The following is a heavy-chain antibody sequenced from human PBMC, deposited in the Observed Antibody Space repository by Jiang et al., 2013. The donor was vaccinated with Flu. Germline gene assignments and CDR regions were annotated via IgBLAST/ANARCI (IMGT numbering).Heavy chain of an antibody. V-gene: IGHV5-51*01. CDR1: GYSFTSYW. J-gene: IGHJ6*02. CDR2: IYPGDSDT. CDR3: ARVGVEDTAMDPFYYYGMDV. Sequence: SLKISCKGSGYSFTSYWIGWVRQMPGKGLEWMGIIYPGDSDTRYSPSFQGQVTISADKSISTAYLQWSSLKASDTAMYYCARVGVEDTAMDPFYYYGMDVWGQGTTVTVSS. D-gene: IGHD5-18*01.